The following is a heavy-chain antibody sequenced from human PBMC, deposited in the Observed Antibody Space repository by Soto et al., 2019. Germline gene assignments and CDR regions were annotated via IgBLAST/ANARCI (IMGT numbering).Heavy chain of an antibody. V-gene: IGHV4-4*02. CDR1: SGSIASSNW. Sequence: SETLSLTCAVSSGSIASSNWWSGVRQPPGKGLEWIGEVSHSGSTNYIPSLKSRVTISVDKSRNQFSLRLNSVTAADTAVYYCARDSGKSNYFDYWGQGTLVTVSS. D-gene: IGHD1-26*01. J-gene: IGHJ4*02. CDR2: VSHSGST. CDR3: ARDSGKSNYFDY.